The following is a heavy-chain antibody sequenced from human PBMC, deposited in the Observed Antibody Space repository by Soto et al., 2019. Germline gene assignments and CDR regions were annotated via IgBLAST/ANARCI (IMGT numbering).Heavy chain of an antibody. Sequence: ASVKVSCKASGYTFTGNYLHWVRQAPGQGLEWMGSINSNSGVTDYAQKFQGRVTMTRDTSISTAYMELSRLTSDDTAVYYCGRESVVRGTHNFDYWGQGTPVTVSS. CDR1: GYTFTGNY. CDR3: GRESVVRGTHNFDY. D-gene: IGHD1-7*01. CDR2: INSNSGVT. V-gene: IGHV1-2*02. J-gene: IGHJ4*02.